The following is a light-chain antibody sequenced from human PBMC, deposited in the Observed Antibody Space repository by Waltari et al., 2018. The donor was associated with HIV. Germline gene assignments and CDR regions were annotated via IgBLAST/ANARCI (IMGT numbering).Light chain of an antibody. J-gene: IGKJ4*01. V-gene: IGKV3D-15*01. CDR2: GAS. Sequence: EVVMTQSPATLSVSPGERATLSCRASQSVSSYLAWYQQKPGQAPRLLIYGASTRATGIPSRFVGSVSGTDFTLTISSLQSEDFAVYFCQQYNKWSRGTFGGGTKVEVK. CDR1: QSVSSY. CDR3: QQYNKWSRGT.